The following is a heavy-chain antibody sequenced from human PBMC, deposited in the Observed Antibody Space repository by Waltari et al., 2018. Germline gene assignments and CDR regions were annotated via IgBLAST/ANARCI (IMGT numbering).Heavy chain of an antibody. CDR2: IIPIFGTA. CDR1: GGTFSSCD. V-gene: IGHV1-69*01. D-gene: IGHD2-8*01. CDR3: ARSPRLESNLEGWFDP. Sequence: QVQLVQSEAEVKKPGSSVTVSCTSSGGTFSSCDISWWRQDSGQRLEWMGGIIPIFGTANYAQKFQGRATITADESTSTAYMELSSLRSEDTAVYYCARSPRLESNLEGWFDPWGQGTLVTVSS. J-gene: IGHJ5*02.